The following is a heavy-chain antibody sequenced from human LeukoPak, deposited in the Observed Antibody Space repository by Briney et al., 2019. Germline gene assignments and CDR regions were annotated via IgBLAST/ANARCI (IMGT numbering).Heavy chain of an antibody. D-gene: IGHD2-15*01. CDR2: IYYSGST. J-gene: IGHJ4*02. Sequence: QPSETLSLTCTVSGGSISSSGYYWGWIRQPPGKGLEWIGSIYYSGSTYYNPSLKSRVTISVDTSKNQFSLKLSSVTAADTAVYYCARFSTYCSGGSCFDFDYWGQGTLVTVSS. V-gene: IGHV4-39*01. CDR3: ARFSTYCSGGSCFDFDY. CDR1: GGSISSSGYY.